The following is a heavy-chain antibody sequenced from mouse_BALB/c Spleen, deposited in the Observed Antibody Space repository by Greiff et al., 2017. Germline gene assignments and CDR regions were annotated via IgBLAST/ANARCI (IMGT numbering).Heavy chain of an antibody. Sequence: VQLVESGPELVKPGASVKISCKASGYTFTDYYINWVKQKPGQGLEWIGWIYPGSGNTKYNEKFKGKATLTVDTSSSTAYMQLSSLTSEDTAVYFCARWGGNYPYYAMDYWGQGTSVTVSS. J-gene: IGHJ4*01. CDR1: GYTFTDYY. CDR2: IYPGSGNT. V-gene: IGHV1-84*02. D-gene: IGHD2-1*01. CDR3: ARWGGNYPYYAMDY.